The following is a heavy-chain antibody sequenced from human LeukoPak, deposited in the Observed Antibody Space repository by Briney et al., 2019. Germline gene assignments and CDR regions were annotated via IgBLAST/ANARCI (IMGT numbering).Heavy chain of an antibody. J-gene: IGHJ5*02. Sequence: SETLSLTCAVSGGSINSGGYSWSWIRQPPGKGLEWIAYIYYSGSPYYNPSLKSRVTISVDRSKNQFSLRLSSVTAADTAMYYWARVDGSGTYDVWFDPWGQGTLVTVSS. V-gene: IGHV4-30-2*01. CDR3: ARVDGSGTYDVWFDP. D-gene: IGHD3-10*01. CDR1: GGSINSGGYS. CDR2: IYYSGSP.